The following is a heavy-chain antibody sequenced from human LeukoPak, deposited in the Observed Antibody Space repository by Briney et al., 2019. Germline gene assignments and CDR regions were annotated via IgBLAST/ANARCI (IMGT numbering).Heavy chain of an antibody. CDR2: IYYSDST. J-gene: IGHJ2*01. CDR1: GGSISSGDYY. D-gene: IGHD3-16*01. Sequence: SQTLSLTCTVSGGSISSGDYYWSWIRQPPGKGLEWIGYIYYSDSTYYNPSLKSRVTISVDTSKNQFSLKLSCVTAADTAVYCCASNWGPFWYFDLWGRGTLVTVSS. V-gene: IGHV4-30-4*01. CDR3: ASNWGPFWYFDL.